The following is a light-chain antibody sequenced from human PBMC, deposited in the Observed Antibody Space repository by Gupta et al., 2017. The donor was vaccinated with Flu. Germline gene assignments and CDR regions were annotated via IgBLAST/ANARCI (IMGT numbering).Light chain of an antibody. Sequence: DIQMTQSPFSLSASVGDRVTITCRASQNINTYLNWYQEKPGKAPKLLIYTASSLQSGVPSRFSGSGSGTEFTLTISSLQAEDFATYYCQQSYSNPFTFGPGTKMDIK. CDR1: QNINTY. CDR2: TAS. V-gene: IGKV1-39*01. J-gene: IGKJ3*01. CDR3: QQSYSNPFT.